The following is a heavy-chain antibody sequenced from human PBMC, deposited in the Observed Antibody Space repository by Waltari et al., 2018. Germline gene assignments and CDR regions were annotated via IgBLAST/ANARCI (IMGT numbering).Heavy chain of an antibody. J-gene: IGHJ5*02. CDR2: SNPNSGGT. Sequence: QVQLVQSGAEVKKPGASVKVSCKASGYTFTGYYMHWVRQAPGQGPEWIGWSNPNSGGTNKAQKFQGRVTMTRDTAISTAYMELSRLGSDDTAVDYCVGVVAATAGAPWGQGTLVTVSS. V-gene: IGHV1-2*02. CDR3: VGVVAATAGAP. CDR1: GYTFTGYY. D-gene: IGHD2-15*01.